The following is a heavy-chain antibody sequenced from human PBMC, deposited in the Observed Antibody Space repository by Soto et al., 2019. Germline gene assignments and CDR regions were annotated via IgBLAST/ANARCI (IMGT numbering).Heavy chain of an antibody. Sequence: SETLSLTCSVSGVSITSGGFYWSWIRQKQGGDLEWIGYVRYGEDMFDGSTYYNPSLKSRLTMSLDTSKNQFFLSLSSVTAADAAVYYCASHQDCGSGSCHRDHDALDMWGQGTMVTVSS. J-gene: IGHJ3*02. CDR1: GVSITSGGFY. CDR3: ASHQDCGSGSCHRDHDALDM. V-gene: IGHV4-31*03. CDR2: VRYGEDMFDGST. D-gene: IGHD3-22*01.